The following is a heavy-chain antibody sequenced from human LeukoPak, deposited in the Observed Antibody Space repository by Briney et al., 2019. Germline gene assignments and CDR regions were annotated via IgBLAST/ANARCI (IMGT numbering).Heavy chain of an antibody. CDR3: ARGYSSVVAGWDY. J-gene: IGHJ4*02. CDR1: GGSISSYY. D-gene: IGHD6-19*01. CDR2: IYYSGST. V-gene: IGHV4-59*01. Sequence: SETLSLTCTVSGGSISSYYRSWIRQPPGEGLEWIGYIYYSGSTNYNPSLKSRVTISVDTSKNQFSLKLSSVTAADTAVYYCARGYSSVVAGWDYWGQGTLVTVSS.